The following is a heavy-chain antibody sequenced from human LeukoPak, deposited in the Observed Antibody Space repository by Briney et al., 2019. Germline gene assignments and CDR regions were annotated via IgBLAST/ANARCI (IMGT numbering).Heavy chain of an antibody. CDR1: GFTFSDYW. CDR3: AELGITMIGGV. Sequence: GGSLTLSCAASGFTFSDYWMHWVRQAPGKGLVWVSRISSDGSRVTYADSVKGRFTISRDNAKNTLYLQMNSLRAEDTAVYYCAELGITMIGGVWGKGTTVTISS. V-gene: IGHV3-74*01. CDR2: ISSDGSRV. J-gene: IGHJ6*04. D-gene: IGHD3-10*02.